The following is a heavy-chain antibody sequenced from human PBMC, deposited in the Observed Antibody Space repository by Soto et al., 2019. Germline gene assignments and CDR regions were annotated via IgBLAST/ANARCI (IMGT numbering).Heavy chain of an antibody. D-gene: IGHD3-9*01. Sequence: GGSLRLSCSASGFTFSSYDVHWVRQAPGKGLEFVAGIGPNGGSTYYADSVKGRSTISRDNSKNTLYLQMSSLRPDDTAVYFCVKLTDYWGQGTLVTVSS. CDR1: GFTFSSYD. CDR2: IGPNGGST. V-gene: IGHV3-64D*06. CDR3: VKLTDY. J-gene: IGHJ4*02.